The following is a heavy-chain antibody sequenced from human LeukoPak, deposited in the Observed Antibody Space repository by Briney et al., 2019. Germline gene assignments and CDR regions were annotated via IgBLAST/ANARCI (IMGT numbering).Heavy chain of an antibody. J-gene: IGHJ3*02. CDR2: ISGSGGST. CDR1: GFTFSSYA. CDR3: AKASGSYDAFDI. Sequence: GGSLRLSCAASGFTFSSYAMSWVRQAPGKGLEWVSAISGSGGSTYYADSVKSRFTISRDNSKNTLYLQMNSLRAEDTAVYYCAKASGSYDAFDIWGQGTMVTVSS. D-gene: IGHD1-26*01. V-gene: IGHV3-23*01.